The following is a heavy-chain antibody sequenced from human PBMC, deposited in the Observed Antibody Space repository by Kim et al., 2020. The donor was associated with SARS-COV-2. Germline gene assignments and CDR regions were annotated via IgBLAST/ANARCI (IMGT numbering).Heavy chain of an antibody. CDR2: IWNDGSKK. Sequence: GGSLRLSCVASGFTFSSYGVHWVRQAPGKGLEWVAVIWNDGSKKYYADSVKGRFTISRDNSKNTVYLQMDSLRAEDTAVYYCARNGRVVGSVANYYYYYGMDVWGQGTTVTVSS. V-gene: IGHV3-33*08. CDR1: GFTFSSYG. J-gene: IGHJ6*02. D-gene: IGHD3-10*01. CDR3: ARNGRVVGSVANYYYYYGMDV.